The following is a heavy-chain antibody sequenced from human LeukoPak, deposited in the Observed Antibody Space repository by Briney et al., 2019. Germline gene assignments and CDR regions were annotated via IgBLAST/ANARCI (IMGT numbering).Heavy chain of an antibody. D-gene: IGHD3-10*01. CDR3: ARAAMVRGVDYFDY. V-gene: IGHV3-66*01. CDR1: GFTVSSNY. Sequence: GGSLRLSCAASGFTVSSNYMSWVRQAPGKGLEWVSSIYIGGSTYYADSAKGRFTISRDNSKNTLYLQMNSLRAEDTAVYYCARAAMVRGVDYFDYWGQGTLVTVSS. J-gene: IGHJ4*02. CDR2: IYIGGST.